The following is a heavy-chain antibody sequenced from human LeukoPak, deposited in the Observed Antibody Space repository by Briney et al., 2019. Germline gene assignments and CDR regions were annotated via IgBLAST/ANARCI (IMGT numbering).Heavy chain of an antibody. V-gene: IGHV1-18*01. CDR1: GYTFTSYG. J-gene: IGHJ5*02. Sequence: ASVKVSCKASGYTFTSYGISWVRQAPGQGLEWMGWISAYNGNTNYAQKLQGRVTMTTDTSTSTAYMELRSLRSDDTAVYYCAVASSSWNRIWFDPWGQGTLVTVSS. CDR2: ISAYNGNT. D-gene: IGHD6-13*01. CDR3: AVASSSWNRIWFDP.